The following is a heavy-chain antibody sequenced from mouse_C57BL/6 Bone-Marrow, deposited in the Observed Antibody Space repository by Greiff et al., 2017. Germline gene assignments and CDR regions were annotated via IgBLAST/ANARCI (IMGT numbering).Heavy chain of an antibody. Sequence: QVQLQQSGAELARPGASVKMSCKASGYTFPSYTMHWVKQRPGQGLEWIGYINPSSGYTKYNQKFKDKATLTADKSSSTAYMQLSSLTSEDSAGYYCARWTTVVGHWYFDVWGTGTTGTVSS. CDR3: ARWTTVVGHWYFDV. D-gene: IGHD1-1*01. CDR2: INPSSGYT. V-gene: IGHV1-4*01. CDR1: GYTFPSYT. J-gene: IGHJ1*03.